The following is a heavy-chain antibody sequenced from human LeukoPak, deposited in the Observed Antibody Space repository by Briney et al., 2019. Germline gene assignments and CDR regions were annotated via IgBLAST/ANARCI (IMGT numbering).Heavy chain of an antibody. D-gene: IGHD1-26*01. Sequence: PSETLSLTCTVSGGSINNYYWSWIRQPPGKGLEWIGYIYYSGASNYNPSLKSRVTMSADTSKNQFYLKLSSVTAADTALYYCAREGSTRWHWFAPWGQGTPVTVSS. CDR1: GGSINNYY. CDR3: AREGSTRWHWFAP. J-gene: IGHJ5*02. V-gene: IGHV4-59*01. CDR2: IYYSGAS.